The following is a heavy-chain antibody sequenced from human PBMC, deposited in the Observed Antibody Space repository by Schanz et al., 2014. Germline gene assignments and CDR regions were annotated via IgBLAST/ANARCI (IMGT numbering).Heavy chain of an antibody. Sequence: DVQLLESGGGLVQPGGSLRLSCAASGFTFNSYAMTWVRQAPGKGLEWVSSISSSGSYIYYADSVKGRFSISRDNAKNSLFLQMNRLRAEDTAVFYCAKGMGYCSGGTCYDYYYYGLDVWGQGTTXTVSS. CDR3: AKGMGYCSGGTCYDYYYYGLDV. J-gene: IGHJ6*02. V-gene: IGHV3-21*04. CDR1: GFTFNSYA. CDR2: ISSSGSYI. D-gene: IGHD2-15*01.